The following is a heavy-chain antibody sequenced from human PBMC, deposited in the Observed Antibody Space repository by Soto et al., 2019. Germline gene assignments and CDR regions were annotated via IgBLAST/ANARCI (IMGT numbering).Heavy chain of an antibody. Sequence: SETLSLTCAVSGGSFSSDDYSWSWIRQPPGKGLEWIGYIYHSGSTYYNPSLKSRLTISVDTTKNQFSLQLKSMTAADTAVYYCAKLSCTSSTCYFPGWLDPWGQGTLVTVSS. J-gene: IGHJ5*02. D-gene: IGHD2-2*01. CDR2: IYHSGST. V-gene: IGHV4-30-2*05. CDR3: AKLSCTSSTCYFPGWLDP. CDR1: GGSFSSDDYS.